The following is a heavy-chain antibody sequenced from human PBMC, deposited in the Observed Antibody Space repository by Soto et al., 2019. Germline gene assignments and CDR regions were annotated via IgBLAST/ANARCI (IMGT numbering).Heavy chain of an antibody. CDR1: GGSISSSNW. D-gene: IGHD3-22*01. Sequence: PSETLSLTCAVSGGSISSSNWWSWVRQPPGKGLEWIGEIYHSGSTNYNPSLRSRVTISIDTSKNQFSLKLSSVTAADTAVFYCARAYDYYDNSGYYYFDYWGQGTLVTVSS. V-gene: IGHV4-4*02. CDR2: IYHSGST. J-gene: IGHJ4*02. CDR3: ARAYDYYDNSGYYYFDY.